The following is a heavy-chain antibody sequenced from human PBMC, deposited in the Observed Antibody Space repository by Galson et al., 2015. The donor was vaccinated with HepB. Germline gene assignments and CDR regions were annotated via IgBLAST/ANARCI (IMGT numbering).Heavy chain of an antibody. J-gene: IGHJ4*02. CDR1: GFTVRSNY. CDR3: ARGTPYYFDSSSYFPLYYLDY. V-gene: IGHV3-66*02. Sequence: SLRLSCAASGFTVRSNYMSWVRQAPGKGLEWVSVIYGGGSTYYADSVKGRFSISRDNSKNTLYLQMNSLRAEDTAVYYCARGTPYYFDSSSYFPLYYLDYWGQGTLVTVSS. CDR2: IYGGGST. D-gene: IGHD3-22*01.